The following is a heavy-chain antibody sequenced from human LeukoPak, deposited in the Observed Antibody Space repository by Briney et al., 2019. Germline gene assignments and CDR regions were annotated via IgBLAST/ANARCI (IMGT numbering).Heavy chain of an antibody. CDR1: GFTFSSFG. D-gene: IGHD4-23*01. CDR2: IWSDDRNK. CDR3: ARDYGGDAGLDS. V-gene: IGHV3-33*01. Sequence: GGSLRLSCAASGFTFSSFGMHWVRQAPGKGLEWVALIWSDDRNKYYADSVKSQFTTSRDNSKNTLYLQMNSLRAEDTAVYYCARDYGGDAGLDSWGQGTLVTVSS. J-gene: IGHJ4*02.